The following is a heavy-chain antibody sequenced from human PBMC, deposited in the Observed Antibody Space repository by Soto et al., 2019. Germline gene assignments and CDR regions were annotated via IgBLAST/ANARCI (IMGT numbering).Heavy chain of an antibody. Sequence: QLQLQESGPGLVKPSETLSLTCTVSGGSISSSSYYWGWIRQPPGKGLEWIGRIYYSGSPYYTPSLKRRVTISVDTSKNQFSLKLSSVTAADTAVYYCARHDWAEPFDYWGQGTLVTVSS. D-gene: IGHD3-9*01. CDR2: IYYSGSP. J-gene: IGHJ4*02. V-gene: IGHV4-39*01. CDR1: GGSISSSSYY. CDR3: ARHDWAEPFDY.